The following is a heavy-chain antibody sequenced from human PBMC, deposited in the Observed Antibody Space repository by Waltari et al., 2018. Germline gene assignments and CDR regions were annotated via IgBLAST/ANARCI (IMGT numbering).Heavy chain of an antibody. CDR3: AGDQITMGPHGAFDI. CDR2: IYHSGST. V-gene: IGHV4-38-2*02. Sequence: QVQLQESGPGLVKPSETLSLTCTVSGYSISSGYYWGWIRQPPGKGLEWIGSIYHSGSTYYNPSLKSRVTISVDTSKNQFSLKLSSVTAADTAVYYCAGDQITMGPHGAFDIWGQGTMVTVSS. J-gene: IGHJ3*02. D-gene: IGHD3-10*01. CDR1: GYSISSGYY.